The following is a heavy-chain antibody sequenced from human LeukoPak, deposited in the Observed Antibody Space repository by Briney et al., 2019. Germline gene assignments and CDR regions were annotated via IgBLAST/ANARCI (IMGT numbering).Heavy chain of an antibody. Sequence: ETLSLTFAVYGGPFRGYYWSWIRQPPGKGLEWIGEINHSGSTNNTPALRSRVTISVETSKNPFSVKLSSVTAAETAVYYCARLRFGQVVVPAARISSYYYYYMYVWGKGTTVTISS. CDR3: ARLRFGQVVVPAARISSYYYYYMYV. CDR2: INHSGST. CDR1: GGPFRGYY. D-gene: IGHD2-2*01. V-gene: IGHV4-34*01. J-gene: IGHJ6*03.